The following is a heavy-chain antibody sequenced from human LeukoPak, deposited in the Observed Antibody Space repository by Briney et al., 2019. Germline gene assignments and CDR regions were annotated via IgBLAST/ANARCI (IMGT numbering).Heavy chain of an antibody. J-gene: IGHJ4*02. CDR2: FDPEDGET. D-gene: IGHD3-22*01. Sequence: AASVKVSCKVSGYTLTELPMHWVRQAPGKGLEWMGGFDPEDGETIYAQKFQGRVTMTEDTSTDTAYMELSSLRSEDTAVYYCATRLDYYDSSGYYQFDYWGQGTLVTVSS. CDR1: GYTLTELP. CDR3: ATRLDYYDSSGYYQFDY. V-gene: IGHV1-24*01.